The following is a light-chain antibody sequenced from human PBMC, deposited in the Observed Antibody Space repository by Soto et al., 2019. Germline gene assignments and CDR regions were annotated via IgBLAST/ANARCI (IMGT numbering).Light chain of an antibody. CDR1: QSISTW. CDR2: DAS. Sequence: DIQMTQSPSTLSASVGDRVTVTCRASQSISTWLAWYQQKPGKAPNLLIYDASSLEGGVPSRFSGSGSGTEFTLTISSLQPDDFATYYCQQYNSYSGTFGQGTKVDIK. V-gene: IGKV1-5*01. J-gene: IGKJ1*01. CDR3: QQYNSYSGT.